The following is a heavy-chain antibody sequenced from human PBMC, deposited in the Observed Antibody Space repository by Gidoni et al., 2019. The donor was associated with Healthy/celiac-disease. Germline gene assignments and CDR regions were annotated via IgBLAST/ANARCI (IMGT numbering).Heavy chain of an antibody. J-gene: IGHJ4*02. V-gene: IGHV3-30-3*01. CDR1: GFTFSSYA. Sequence: QVQLVESKGGVVQPGRSLRLSCAASGFTFSSYAMHWVSQAPGKGLEWVAVISYDGSNKYYADSVKGRFTISRDNSKNTLYLQMNSLRAEDTAVYYCARDYYDSSGYYDLVYWGQGTLVTVSS. CDR3: ARDYYDSSGYYDLVY. CDR2: ISYDGSNK. D-gene: IGHD3-22*01.